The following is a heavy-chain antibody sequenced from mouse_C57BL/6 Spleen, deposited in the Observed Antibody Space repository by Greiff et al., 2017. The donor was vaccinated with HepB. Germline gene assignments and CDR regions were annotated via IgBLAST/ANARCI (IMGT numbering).Heavy chain of an antibody. CDR2: IYPGDGDT. CDR3: AKEGSYYFDY. V-gene: IGHV1-82*01. CDR1: GYAFSSSW. Sequence: VQLQQSGPELVKPGASVKISCKASGYAFSSSWMNWVKQRPGKGLEWIGRIYPGDGDTNYNGKFKGKATLTADKSSSTAYMQRSSLTSEDSAVYFCAKEGSYYFDYWGQGTTLTVSS. J-gene: IGHJ2*01.